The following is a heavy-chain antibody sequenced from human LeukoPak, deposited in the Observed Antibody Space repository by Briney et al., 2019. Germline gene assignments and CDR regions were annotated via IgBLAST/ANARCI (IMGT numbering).Heavy chain of an antibody. Sequence: GGSLRLSCAASGFTFSSYEMNWVRQAPGKGLEWVSYISSSGNTIFYADSVKGRFAISRDNAKNSLYLQMNSLRAEDTAVYYCARRRGIDYWGQGTLVTVTS. CDR3: ARRRGIDY. CDR2: ISSSGNTI. J-gene: IGHJ4*02. CDR1: GFTFSSYE. D-gene: IGHD1-1*01. V-gene: IGHV3-48*03.